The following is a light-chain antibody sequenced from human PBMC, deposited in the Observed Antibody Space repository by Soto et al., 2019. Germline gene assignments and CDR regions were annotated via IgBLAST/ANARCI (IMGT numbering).Light chain of an antibody. Sequence: DIQMTQSPSTLSASVGDRVTITYRASQTINNISAWYQKKPGKAPQLLIYDGYTLESGVPSRFSGSGSGTEFPLTIASLQPDDFANYCCKQYDTHFRYTFGQGTKLDIK. J-gene: IGKJ2*01. CDR2: DGY. CDR1: QTINNI. CDR3: KQYDTHFRYT. V-gene: IGKV1-5*01.